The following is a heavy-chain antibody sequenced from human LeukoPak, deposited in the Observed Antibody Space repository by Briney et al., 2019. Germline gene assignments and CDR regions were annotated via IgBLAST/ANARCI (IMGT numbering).Heavy chain of an antibody. CDR1: GFTFSGYA. V-gene: IGHV3-7*05. CDR3: ARDSTLTNFHGAYDI. D-gene: IGHD4-17*01. CDR2: IKQDGSQK. J-gene: IGHJ3*02. Sequence: GGFLRFSCAASGFTFSGYARSWVRQAPGKGLEWVATIKQDGSQKEYVDSVKGRFTISRDNAKNTLYLHMNSLRAEDTAVYYCARDSTLTNFHGAYDIWGQGTMVTVSS.